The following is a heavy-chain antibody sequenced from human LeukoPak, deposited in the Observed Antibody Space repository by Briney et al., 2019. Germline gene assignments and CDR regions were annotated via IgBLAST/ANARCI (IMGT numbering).Heavy chain of an antibody. D-gene: IGHD2-21*01. CDR2: ITNDGSST. CDR3: ARVGNGDFTWFNP. V-gene: IGHV3-74*01. CDR1: GLTFSSHW. J-gene: IGHJ5*02. Sequence: GGSLRLSCAASGLTFSSHWMHWVRQAPGKGLVWVSRITNDGSSTTYADSVKGRFTISRDNAKNMLYLQVNSLRAEDTAVYYCARVGNGDFTWFNPWGQGTLVSVSS.